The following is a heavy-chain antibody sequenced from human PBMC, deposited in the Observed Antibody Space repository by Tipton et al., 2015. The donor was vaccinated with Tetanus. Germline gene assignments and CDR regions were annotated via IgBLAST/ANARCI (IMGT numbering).Heavy chain of an antibody. D-gene: IGHD2-2*01. J-gene: IGHJ3*02. CDR3: ARDYCSSTSCPLHAFDI. CDR1: GYTFTGYY. V-gene: IGHV1-2*06. CDR2: INPNSGGT. Sequence: QVQLVQSGAEVKKPGASVKVSCKASGYTFTGYYMHWVRQAPGQGLEWMGRINPNSGGTNYAQKFQGRVTMTRDTSISTAYMELSRLRSDDTAVYYCARDYCSSTSCPLHAFDIWGQGTMVTVSS.